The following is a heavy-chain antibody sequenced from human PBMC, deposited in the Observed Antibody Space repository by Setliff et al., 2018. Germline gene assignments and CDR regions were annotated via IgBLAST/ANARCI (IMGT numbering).Heavy chain of an antibody. CDR3: ARRLPYFGMDV. CDR2: THTDGITI. J-gene: IGHJ6*02. V-gene: IGHV3-48*03. CDR1: GFTFRTYE. D-gene: IGHD2-15*01. Sequence: PGGSLRLSCEASGFTFRTYEMIWVRQAPGKGLERVSKTHTDGITIYSDSVRGRFTISRDSAKNSLYLQMTRLSAEDTAVYYCARRLPYFGMDVWGQGTTVTVSS.